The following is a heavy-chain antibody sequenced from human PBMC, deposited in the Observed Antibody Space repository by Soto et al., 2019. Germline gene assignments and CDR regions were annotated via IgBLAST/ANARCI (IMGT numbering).Heavy chain of an antibody. D-gene: IGHD2-2*01. Sequence: ASVKVSCKASGYTFTSYYMHWVRQAPGQGLEWMGIINPSGGSTSYAQKFQGRVTMTRDTSTSTVYMELSSLRSEDTAVYYCARDGFEVPAAGYMDVWGKGTTVTVSS. J-gene: IGHJ6*03. V-gene: IGHV1-46*03. CDR1: GYTFTSYY. CDR2: INPSGGST. CDR3: ARDGFEVPAAGYMDV.